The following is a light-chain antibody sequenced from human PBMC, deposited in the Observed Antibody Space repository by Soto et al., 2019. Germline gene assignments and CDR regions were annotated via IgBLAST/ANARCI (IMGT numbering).Light chain of an antibody. V-gene: IGKV1-39*01. CDR2: PAS. Sequence: IKMSKSPSSLYASVGDRVTITCRASQSISTSLSWYQQKPGKAPKFLIYPASSLQSGVPSRFSGSGSGTDFTLPIRTLQPEDVATYFCQQSYITLLTFGGGAKVDIK. CDR3: QQSYITLLT. CDR1: QSISTS. J-gene: IGKJ4*01.